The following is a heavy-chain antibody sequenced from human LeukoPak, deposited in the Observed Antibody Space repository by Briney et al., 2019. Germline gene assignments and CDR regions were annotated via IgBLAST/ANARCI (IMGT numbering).Heavy chain of an antibody. CDR3: ARALYYYDSSGYDY. CDR2: INPNSGGT. Sequence: ASVKVSCEASGYTFTGYYMHWVRQAPGQGLEWMGWINPNSGGTNYAQKFQGRVTMTRDTSISTAYMELSRLRSDDTAVYYCARALYYYDSSGYDYWGQGTLVTVSS. V-gene: IGHV1-2*02. D-gene: IGHD3-22*01. J-gene: IGHJ4*02. CDR1: GYTFTGYY.